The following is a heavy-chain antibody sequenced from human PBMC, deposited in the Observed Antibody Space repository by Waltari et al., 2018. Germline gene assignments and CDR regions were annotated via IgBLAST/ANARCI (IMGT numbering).Heavy chain of an antibody. Sequence: QVQLQQWGAGLLKPSETLSLTCAVYGGGSFSDYYWNWIRQPPGKGLEGIGEIKHSGRTNYNPSLKNRLTISLDTSKTQFSLKMRAVTAADTAVYYCARADRGRSGKYASPAWGPWGQGTLVTVSS. CDR1: GGGSFSDYY. J-gene: IGHJ5*02. CDR3: ARADRGRSGKYASPAWGP. D-gene: IGHD1-26*01. V-gene: IGHV4-34*01. CDR2: IKHSGRT.